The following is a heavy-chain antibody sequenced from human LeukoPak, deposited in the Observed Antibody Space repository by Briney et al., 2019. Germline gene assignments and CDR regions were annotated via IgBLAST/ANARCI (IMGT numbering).Heavy chain of an antibody. D-gene: IGHD6-19*01. CDR3: ASQSPYSSGRIRVNYYYYMDV. J-gene: IGHJ6*03. CDR2: ITTYKGNT. V-gene: IGHV1-18*01. CDR1: GYIFSNYG. Sequence: ASVKVSCKASGYIFSNYGISWVRQAPGEGLEWMGWITTYKGNTAYAQKLQGRVTMTTDTSTSTACMELRSLRSDDTAVYYCASQSPYSSGRIRVNYYYYMDVWGKGTTVTVSS.